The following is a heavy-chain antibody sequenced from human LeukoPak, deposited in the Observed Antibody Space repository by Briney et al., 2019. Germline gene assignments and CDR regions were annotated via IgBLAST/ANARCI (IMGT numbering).Heavy chain of an antibody. CDR1: GGSITSSGYH. D-gene: IGHD2-2*01. Sequence: SETLSLTCTVSGGSITSSGYHWGWIRQPPGKGLEWIVSIYYSGSTHYNPSLKSRVTISADTSKNQFSLKVSSVTAADTAVYYCARMPGYCSSTSCYLFGMDVWGQGTTVTVSS. V-gene: IGHV4-39*01. J-gene: IGHJ6*02. CDR3: ARMPGYCSSTSCYLFGMDV. CDR2: IYYSGST.